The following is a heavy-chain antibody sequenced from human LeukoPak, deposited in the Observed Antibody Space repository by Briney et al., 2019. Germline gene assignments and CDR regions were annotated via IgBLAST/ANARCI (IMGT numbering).Heavy chain of an antibody. D-gene: IGHD6-19*01. CDR3: ARDQYSSGWFDY. CDR1: GGSISSSSYY. Sequence: SETLSLTCSVSGGSISSSSYYWGWIRQPPGKGLEWIGSIYYSGRTYYNPSLKSRVTISVDTSKNQFSLKLSSVTAADTAVYYCARDQYSSGWFDYWGQGTLVTVSS. V-gene: IGHV4-39*07. CDR2: IYYSGRT. J-gene: IGHJ4*02.